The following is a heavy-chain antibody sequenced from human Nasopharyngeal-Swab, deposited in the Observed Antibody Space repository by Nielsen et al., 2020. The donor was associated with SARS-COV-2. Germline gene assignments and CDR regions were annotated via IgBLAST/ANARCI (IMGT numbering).Heavy chain of an antibody. Sequence: ESLKISCAASGFIFSASAIHWVRQASGKGLEWVGRIGDKDHNYATTYGASVQGRFTISRDDSKNRAFLQMDSLKTEDTALYYCTTDFYFDYWGQGTLVTVSS. CDR3: TTDFYFDY. CDR2: IGDKDHNYAT. V-gene: IGHV3-73*01. CDR1: GFIFSASA. J-gene: IGHJ4*02.